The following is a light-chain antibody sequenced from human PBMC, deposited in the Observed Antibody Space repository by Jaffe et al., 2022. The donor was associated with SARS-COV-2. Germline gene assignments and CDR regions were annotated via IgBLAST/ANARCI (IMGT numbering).Light chain of an antibody. J-gene: IGLJ3*02. CDR2: QDS. CDR3: QAWDTNTGGV. V-gene: IGLV3-1*01. CDR1: RLGDRY. Sequence: FDLTQSPSLFVSPGQTATIPCSGERLGDRYTSWYQVKPGQSPVVVIYQDSKRPSGIPERFSGSSSGDIASLTIYGTQAMDEADYYCQAWDTNTGGVFGGGTKLTVL.